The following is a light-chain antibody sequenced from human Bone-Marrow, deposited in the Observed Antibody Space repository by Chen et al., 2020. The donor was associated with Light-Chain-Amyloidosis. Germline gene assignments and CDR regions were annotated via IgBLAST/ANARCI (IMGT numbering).Light chain of an antibody. V-gene: IGKV1-39*01. Sequence: EIQMTQSPSSLSASVGDRVTITCRASQSISFYLNWYQQRPGKAPNLLIYAASSLQSGVPSRFSGSGSETDFTLTISSLQTEDFATYYCQQSYTSPRTFGPGTKVDIK. CDR1: QSISFY. J-gene: IGKJ3*01. CDR2: AAS. CDR3: QQSYTSPRT.